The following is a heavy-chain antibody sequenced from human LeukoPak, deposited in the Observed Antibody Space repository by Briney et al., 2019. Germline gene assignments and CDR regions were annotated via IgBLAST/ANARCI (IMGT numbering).Heavy chain of an antibody. CDR3: ARHTTYYYDSSGYYKGYYFDY. CDR1: GYTFTSYG. D-gene: IGHD3-22*01. J-gene: IGHJ4*02. CDR2: ISAYNGNT. V-gene: IGHV1-18*01. Sequence: RASVKVSCKASGYTFTSYGISWVRQAPGQGLEWMGWISAYNGNTNYAQKLQGRVTMTTDTSTSTAYMELRSLRSDDTAVYYCARHTTYYYDSSGYYKGYYFDYWGQGTLVTVSS.